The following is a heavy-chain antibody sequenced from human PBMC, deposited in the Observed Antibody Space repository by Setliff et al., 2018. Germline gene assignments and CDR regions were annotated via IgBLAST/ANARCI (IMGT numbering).Heavy chain of an antibody. D-gene: IGHD2-15*01. CDR1: GDSMNSGVYY. CDR2: IYSGGTT. J-gene: IGHJ4*02. V-gene: IGHV4-39*07. Sequence: SETLSLTCKVSGDSMNSGVYYWAWIRQPPGKGLEWIGRIYSGGTTYYNSSLKSRVTISVDTSKSQFSLRLNSVTAADTALYYCARENGYCSGGACYFMFDYWGQGTLVTVAS. CDR3: ARENGYCSGGACYFMFDY.